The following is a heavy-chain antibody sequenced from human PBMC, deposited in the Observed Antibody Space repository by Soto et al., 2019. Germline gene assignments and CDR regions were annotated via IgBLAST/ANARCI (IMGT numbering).Heavy chain of an antibody. J-gene: IGHJ3*02. CDR1: GYTFTGYY. CDR3: ARSTYCSSTSCYVGAFDI. Sequence: ASVKVSCKASGYTFTGYYMHWVRQAPGQGLEWMGWINPNSGGTNYAQKFQGWVTMTRDTSISTAYMELSRLRSDDTAVYYCARSTYCSSTSCYVGAFDIWGQGTMVTVSS. D-gene: IGHD2-2*01. V-gene: IGHV1-2*04. CDR2: INPNSGGT.